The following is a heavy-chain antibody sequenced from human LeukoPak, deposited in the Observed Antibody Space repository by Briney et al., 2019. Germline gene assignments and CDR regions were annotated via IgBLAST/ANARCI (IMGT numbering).Heavy chain of an antibody. Sequence: GRSLRLSCAASGFTFSSYAMHWVRQAPGKGLEWVAVISYDGSNKYYADSVKGRLTISRDNSKNTLYLQMNSLRAEDTAVYYCARDGDIVVVPAAGTYMDVWGKGTTVTVSS. CDR2: ISYDGSNK. V-gene: IGHV3-30*01. D-gene: IGHD2-2*01. J-gene: IGHJ6*03. CDR1: GFTFSSYA. CDR3: ARDGDIVVVPAAGTYMDV.